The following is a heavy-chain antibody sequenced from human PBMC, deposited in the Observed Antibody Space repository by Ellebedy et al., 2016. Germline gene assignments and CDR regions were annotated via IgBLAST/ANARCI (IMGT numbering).Heavy chain of an antibody. CDR1: GGSISSSSYY. CDR2: INHSGST. CDR3: ARAYPQDHSSSWYGGFDY. Sequence: SETLSLXXTVSGGSISSSSYYWGWIRQPPGKGLEWIGEINHSGSTNYNPSLKSRVTISVDTSKNQFSLKLSSVTAADTAVYYCARAYPQDHSSSWYGGFDYWGQGTLVTVSS. D-gene: IGHD6-13*01. J-gene: IGHJ4*02. V-gene: IGHV4-39*07.